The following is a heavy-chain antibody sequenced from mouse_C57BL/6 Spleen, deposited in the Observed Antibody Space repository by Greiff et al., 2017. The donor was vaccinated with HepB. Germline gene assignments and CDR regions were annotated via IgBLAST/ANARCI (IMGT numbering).Heavy chain of an antibody. CDR3: ASGLLPFAY. CDR1: GYSFTGYY. Sequence: VQLQQSGPELVKPGASVKISCKASGYSFTGYYMNWVKQSPEKSLEWIGEINPSTGGTTYNQKFKAKATLTVDKSSSTAYMQLKSLTSEDSAVYYCASGLLPFAYWGQGTLVTVSA. V-gene: IGHV1-42*01. CDR2: INPSTGGT. J-gene: IGHJ3*01. D-gene: IGHD2-3*01.